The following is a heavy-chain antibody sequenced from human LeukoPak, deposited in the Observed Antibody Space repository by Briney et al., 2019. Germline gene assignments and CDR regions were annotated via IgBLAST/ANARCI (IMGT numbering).Heavy chain of an antibody. CDR2: ISSSSSTI. CDR1: GFTFSSYS. D-gene: IGHD3-10*01. Sequence: PGGSLRLSCAASGFTFSSYSMNWVRQAPGKGLEWVSYISSSSSTIYYADSVKGRFTISRDNAKNSLYLQMNSLRAEDTAVYYCAKGRSMVRGVIDYWGQGTLVTVSS. CDR3: AKGRSMVRGVIDY. V-gene: IGHV3-48*04. J-gene: IGHJ4*02.